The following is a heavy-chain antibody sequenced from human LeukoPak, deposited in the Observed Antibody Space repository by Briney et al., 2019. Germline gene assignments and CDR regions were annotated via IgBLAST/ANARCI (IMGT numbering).Heavy chain of an antibody. CDR3: ARERAVQGYCSGGSCYINDY. CDR2: INLNSGGP. Sequence: ASVKVSCKASGYTFTGYYMHWVRQAPGQGLEWMGRINLNSGGPNYAQKFQGRVTMTRDTSISTAYMELSRLRSDDTAVDYCARERAVQGYCSGGSCYINDYWGQGTLVTVSS. J-gene: IGHJ4*02. CDR1: GYTFTGYY. V-gene: IGHV1-2*06. D-gene: IGHD2-15*01.